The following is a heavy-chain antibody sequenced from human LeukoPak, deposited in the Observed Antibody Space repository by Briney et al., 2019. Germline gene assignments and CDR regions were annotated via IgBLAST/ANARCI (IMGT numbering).Heavy chain of an antibody. CDR3: ARGAPLYDILTGPTYYFDY. Sequence: EIXHSGSTNYTPSLKIRVTISVDTSKNQFSLKLSSVTAADTAVYYCARGAPLYDILTGPTYYFDYWGQGTLVTVSS. D-gene: IGHD3-9*01. V-gene: IGHV4-34*01. CDR2: IXHSGST. J-gene: IGHJ4*02.